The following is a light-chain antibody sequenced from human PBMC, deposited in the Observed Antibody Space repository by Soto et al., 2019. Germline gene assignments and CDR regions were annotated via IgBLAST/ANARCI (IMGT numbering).Light chain of an antibody. J-gene: IGKJ1*01. V-gene: IGKV2-28*01. Sequence: DIVMTQSPLSLPVTPGEPASISCRSSQSLLQTNGYTYLDWYLQKPGQSPQLLIYWTSIRASGVPDRFSGSGSGTEFTLKISKVEAEDVGVYYCMQSLQTPPWTFGPGTKVDIK. CDR1: QSLLQTNGYTY. CDR3: MQSLQTPPWT. CDR2: WTS.